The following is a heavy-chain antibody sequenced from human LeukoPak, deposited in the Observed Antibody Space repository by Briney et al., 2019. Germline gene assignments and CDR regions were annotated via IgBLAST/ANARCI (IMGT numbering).Heavy chain of an antibody. D-gene: IGHD3-22*01. CDR3: ARYYDSSGYYPHRFDY. CDR2: IYYSGST. CDR1: GGSISSSSYY. J-gene: IGHJ4*02. V-gene: IGHV4-39*01. Sequence: PSETLSLTCTVSGGSISSSSYYWGWIRQPPGKGLEWIGSIYYSGSTYYNPYLKSRVTISVDTSKNQFSLKLSSVTAADTAVYYCARYYDSSGYYPHRFDYWGQGTLVTVSS.